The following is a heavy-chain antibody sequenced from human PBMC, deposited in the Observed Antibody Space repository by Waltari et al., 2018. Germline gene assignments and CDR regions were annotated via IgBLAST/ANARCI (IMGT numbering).Heavy chain of an antibody. V-gene: IGHV1-18*01. Sequence: QVQLVQSGAEVKKPGASVKVSCKASGYTFTSHGISWVRQAPGQGLEGMGWISDYNGNTNYAQKLQGRVTMTTDTATSTAYMELRSLSSDDTAGYYCARDRKYGGSYGYFDYWGQGTLVTVAS. J-gene: IGHJ4*02. CDR3: ARDRKYGGSYGYFDY. D-gene: IGHD1-26*01. CDR2: ISDYNGNT. CDR1: GYTFTSHG.